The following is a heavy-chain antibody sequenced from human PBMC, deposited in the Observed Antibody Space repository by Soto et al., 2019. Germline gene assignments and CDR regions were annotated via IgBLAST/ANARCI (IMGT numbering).Heavy chain of an antibody. D-gene: IGHD3-22*01. CDR3: ATPGGAYDSSGYFGL. CDR1: GGTFSSYA. CDR2: IIPIFGTA. J-gene: IGHJ4*02. V-gene: IGHV1-69*01. Sequence: QVQLVQSGAEVKKPGSSVKVSCKASGGTFSSYAISWVRQAPGQGLEWMGGIIPIFGTANYAQKFQGRVMITADESTSSAYTELSSVRSEDTAVYYCATPGGAYDSSGYFGLWGQGTLVTVSS.